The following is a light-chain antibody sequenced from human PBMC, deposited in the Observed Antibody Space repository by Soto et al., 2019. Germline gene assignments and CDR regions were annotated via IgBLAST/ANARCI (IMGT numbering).Light chain of an antibody. CDR3: THRTDFPIP. Sequence: VMTLHPHALPVTXGEPAAISCRSSQSLFDSDNGNTYLDWYLQKPGQSPQLLIYMLSYRASGVPDRFSGSGSGTDFTLKISRVQAEDVGVYYCTHRTDFPIPVGQVTRLEI. CDR1: QSLFDSDNGNTY. J-gene: IGKJ5*01. CDR2: MLS. V-gene: IGKV2-40*01.